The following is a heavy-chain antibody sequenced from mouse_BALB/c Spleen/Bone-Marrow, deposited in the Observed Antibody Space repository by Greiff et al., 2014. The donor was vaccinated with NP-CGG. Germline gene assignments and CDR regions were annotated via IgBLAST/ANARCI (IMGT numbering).Heavy chain of an antibody. Sequence: VQLQQSGPELVKPGASVKISCKTSGYTFTEYTMHWVKQSHGKSLEWIGGINPNNGGTIYNQKFKGKATLAVDKSSSTAYMELRSLTSGDSAVYYCARKDYGYNYVMDYWGRGTSVTVSS. V-gene: IGHV1-18*01. J-gene: IGHJ4*01. CDR2: INPNNGGT. D-gene: IGHD1-2*01. CDR3: ARKDYGYNYVMDY. CDR1: GYTFTEYT.